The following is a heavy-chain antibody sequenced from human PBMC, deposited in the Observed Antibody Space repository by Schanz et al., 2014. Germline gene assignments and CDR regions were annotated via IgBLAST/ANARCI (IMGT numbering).Heavy chain of an antibody. D-gene: IGHD3-10*01. Sequence: VQLLESGGGLVQPGGSLRLSCAASGFIFNDYYMNWIRQAPGKGLEWVSYITNSGTYTNYADSVKGRFTISRDNAKNSLFLQMNSLRAEDTAVYYCASSGSCSPPLCGMDVWGQGTTVTVSS. CDR1: GFIFNDYY. J-gene: IGHJ6*02. V-gene: IGHV3-11*03. CDR2: ITNSGTYT. CDR3: ASSGSCSPPLCGMDV.